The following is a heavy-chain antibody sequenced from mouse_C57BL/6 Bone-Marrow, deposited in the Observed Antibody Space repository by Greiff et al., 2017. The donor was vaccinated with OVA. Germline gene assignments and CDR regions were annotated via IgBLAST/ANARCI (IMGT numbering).Heavy chain of an antibody. D-gene: IGHD6-1*01. J-gene: IGHJ2*01. CDR3: ARGGDCRYYFDY. CDR2: IYPRDGST. Sequence: VQLQQSDAELVKPGASVKISCKASGYTFTDHTIHWMKQRPEQGLEWIGYIYPRDGSTKYNVKFKGKATLTADKSSSTAYMQLNSLTSEDSAVYFCARGGDCRYYFDYWGQGTTLTVSS. CDR1: GYTFTDHT. V-gene: IGHV1-78*01.